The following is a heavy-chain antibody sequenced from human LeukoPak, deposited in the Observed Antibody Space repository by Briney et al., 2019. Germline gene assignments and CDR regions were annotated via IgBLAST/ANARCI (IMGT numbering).Heavy chain of an antibody. J-gene: IGHJ4*02. CDR2: IYPGDSDT. CDR3: ARHEGAFSR. D-gene: IGHD2/OR15-2a*01. CDR1: GYTFTTYW. Sequence: GESLEISCKASGYTFTTYWIGWVRQMSGKGLEWMGIIYPGDSDTRYSPSFQGQVTISVDKPISTAYLQWSSLKASDTAIYYCARHEGAFSRWGQGTLDSVSS. V-gene: IGHV5-51*01.